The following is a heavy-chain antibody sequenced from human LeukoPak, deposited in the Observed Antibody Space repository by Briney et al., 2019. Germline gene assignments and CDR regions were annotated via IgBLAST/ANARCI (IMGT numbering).Heavy chain of an antibody. CDR2: IKPNNGDT. CDR1: GYPLTGYY. V-gene: IGHV1-2*02. J-gene: IGHJ4*02. Sequence: ASVKVSCKASGYPLTGYYIHWVRQAPGQGLEWMGWIKPNNGDTNYAQKFEGRLTMTGDTSISTVYMELSRLRSDDTAVYFCAMRVLIGDGKFDYWGQGTLVTVSS. D-gene: IGHD4-17*01. CDR3: AMRVLIGDGKFDY.